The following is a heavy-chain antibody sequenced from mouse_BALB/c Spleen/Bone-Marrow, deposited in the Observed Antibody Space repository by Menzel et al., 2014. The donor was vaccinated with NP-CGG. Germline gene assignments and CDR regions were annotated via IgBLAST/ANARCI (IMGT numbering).Heavy chain of an antibody. CDR3: ARDYGRTAWFAY. Sequence: VQLQQPGAELVKPGASVKLSYTASGFNIKDTYIHWVKQRPEQGLEWIGGIDPANGNTKYDPKFQGKATITADTSSNTAYLQLSSLTSEDTAVDYCARDYGRTAWFAYWGQGTLVTVSA. CDR1: GFNIKDTY. V-gene: IGHV14-3*02. J-gene: IGHJ3*01. D-gene: IGHD1-2*01. CDR2: IDPANGNT.